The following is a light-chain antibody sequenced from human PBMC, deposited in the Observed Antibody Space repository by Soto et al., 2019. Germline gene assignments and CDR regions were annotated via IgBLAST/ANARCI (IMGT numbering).Light chain of an antibody. V-gene: IGKV1-5*01. Sequence: DIQMTQSPSTLSASVGDRVTIACRASQSISNRLAWYQQKPGKAPKVLIYDASSLESGVPSRFSRSGSGTEFILTISSLQTDDFATYCCQHYGGMWTFGQGTKVDIX. CDR2: DAS. CDR3: QHYGGMWT. J-gene: IGKJ1*01. CDR1: QSISNR.